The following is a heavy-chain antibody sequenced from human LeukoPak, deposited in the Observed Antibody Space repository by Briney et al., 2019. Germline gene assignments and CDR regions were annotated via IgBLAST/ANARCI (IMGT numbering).Heavy chain of an antibody. J-gene: IGHJ6*03. V-gene: IGHV4-39*01. CDR1: GGSISRSTYY. CDR3: ASSPGDYWGYYYYYYMDV. CDR2: FYYSGTT. D-gene: IGHD4-17*01. Sequence: SETLSLSCTVSGGSISRSTYYWGWVRQPPGKGLEWIGSFYYSGTTYYNPSLKSRVTISVDTSKNQFSLKLSSVTAADTAVYYCASSPGDYWGYYYYYYMDVWGKGTTVTISS.